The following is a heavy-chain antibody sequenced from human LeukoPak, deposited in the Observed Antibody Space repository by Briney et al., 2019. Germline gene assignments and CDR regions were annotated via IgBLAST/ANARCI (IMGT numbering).Heavy chain of an antibody. Sequence: PSETQSLTCAVYGGSFSGNYWTLIRQTPGRGLEWIGESSPTGDITGYNPSLKGRATISVDSSKNQFSLKLTSVTAADTGVYYCARVPDFVARPCDSWGPGTLVTVSS. CDR2: SSPTGDIT. V-gene: IGHV4-34*01. D-gene: IGHD3-16*02. CDR3: ARVPDFVARPCDS. J-gene: IGHJ4*02. CDR1: GGSFSGNY.